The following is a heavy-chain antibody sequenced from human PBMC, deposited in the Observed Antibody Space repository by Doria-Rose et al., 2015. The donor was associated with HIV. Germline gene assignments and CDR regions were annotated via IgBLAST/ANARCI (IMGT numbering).Heavy chain of an antibody. CDR2: IYSSGST. CDR3: ARFRPSRGIYYSLDV. V-gene: IGHV4-4*09. CDR1: GGSISSYY. J-gene: IGHJ6*03. Sequence: QVQLQESGPGLVKPAETLSLTCTVSGGSISSYYRSWIRQPPGKGLEWIGYIYSSGSTHYNSSLKSRVTISIDTSKSQFSLKLSSVTAADTAVYYCARFRPSRGIYYSLDVWGKGTTVTVSS. D-gene: IGHD3-10*01.